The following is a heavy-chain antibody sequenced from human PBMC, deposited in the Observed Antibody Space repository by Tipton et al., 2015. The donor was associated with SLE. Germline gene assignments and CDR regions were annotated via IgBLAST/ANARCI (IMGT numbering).Heavy chain of an antibody. V-gene: IGHV3-48*03. Sequence: SLRLSCAASGFTFSSYEMNWVRQAPGKGLEWVSYISSSGSTIYYADSVKGRFTISRDNAKNSLYLQMNSLRAEDTAVYYCARAQGGSYEGWYFDLWGRGTLVTVSS. D-gene: IGHD1-26*01. J-gene: IGHJ2*01. CDR3: ARAQGGSYEGWYFDL. CDR1: GFTFSSYE. CDR2: ISSSGSTI.